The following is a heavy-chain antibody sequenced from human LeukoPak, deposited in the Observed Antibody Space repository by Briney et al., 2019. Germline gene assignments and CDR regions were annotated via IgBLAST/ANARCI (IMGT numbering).Heavy chain of an antibody. Sequence: PGGCLRLSCAASGFTFSSYSMNWVRQAPGKGLEWVSSIISSSSYIYYADSVKGRFTISRDNAKNSLYLQMNSLRAEDTAVYYCARDLADDYGDYSGFDYWGQGTLVTVSS. CDR2: IISSSSYI. J-gene: IGHJ4*02. D-gene: IGHD4-17*01. V-gene: IGHV3-21*01. CDR1: GFTFSSYS. CDR3: ARDLADDYGDYSGFDY.